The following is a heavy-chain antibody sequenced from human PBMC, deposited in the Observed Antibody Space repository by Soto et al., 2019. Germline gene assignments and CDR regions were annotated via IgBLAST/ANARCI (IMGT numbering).Heavy chain of an antibody. V-gene: IGHV1-18*01. Sequence: QVQLVQSGAEVGKPGASVKVSCKASGYTFTTYGISWVRQAPGQGLEWMGWISTYNGNTQFAQRFQGRVTMTTDTYTSTAYMELRSLTSDDTAVYYCARDWSAEVLPDYWGQGTLVTVSS. CDR1: GYTFTTYG. J-gene: IGHJ4*02. CDR3: ARDWSAEVLPDY. D-gene: IGHD3-10*01. CDR2: ISTYNGNT.